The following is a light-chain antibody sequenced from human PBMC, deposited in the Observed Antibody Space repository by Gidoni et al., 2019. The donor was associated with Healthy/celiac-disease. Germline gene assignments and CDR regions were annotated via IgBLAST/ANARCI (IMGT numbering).Light chain of an antibody. CDR2: WAS. Sequence: DIVMTQSPDSLAVSLGARATINCKSSQSVLYSSNNKNYLAWYQQKPGQPPKLLIYWASTQESGVPDRFSGSGSGTDFTLTISSLQAEDVAVYYCQQYYSTPWTFGQGTKVEIK. CDR3: QQYYSTPWT. J-gene: IGKJ1*01. CDR1: QSVLYSSNNKNY. V-gene: IGKV4-1*01.